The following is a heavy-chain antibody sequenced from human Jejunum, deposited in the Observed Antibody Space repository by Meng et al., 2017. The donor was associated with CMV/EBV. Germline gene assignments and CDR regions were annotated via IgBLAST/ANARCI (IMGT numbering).Heavy chain of an antibody. D-gene: IGHD5-12*01. CDR2: IYSGGSI. J-gene: IGHJ4*02. Sequence: SCAVSGFSISRSYMSWVRQAPGKGMEWVSIIYSGGSISYAESVKGRFTISRDNSQNTVYLQMNNLRADDTAVYYCARAPGLSPFDFWGQGTLVTVSS. V-gene: IGHV3-53*01. CDR1: GFSISRSY. CDR3: ARAPGLSPFDF.